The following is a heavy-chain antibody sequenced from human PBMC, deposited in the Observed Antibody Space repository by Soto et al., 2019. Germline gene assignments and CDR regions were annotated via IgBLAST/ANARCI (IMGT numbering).Heavy chain of an antibody. Sequence: PGGSLRLSCAASGFTFRSYAMNWVRQSPGKGPEWVSGISGSGDSTYHANSVKGRFTISRDNSKNTLYLQVNSLRVEDTAVYYCAKGFGASHSTFDSWGQGPLVTVSS. V-gene: IGHV3-23*01. CDR2: ISGSGDST. J-gene: IGHJ4*02. D-gene: IGHD3-16*01. CDR3: AKGFGASHSTFDS. CDR1: GFTFRSYA.